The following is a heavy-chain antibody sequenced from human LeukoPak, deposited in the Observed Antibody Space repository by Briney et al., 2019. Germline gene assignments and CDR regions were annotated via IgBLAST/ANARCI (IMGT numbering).Heavy chain of an antibody. CDR2: ISAYNGNT. J-gene: IGHJ6*02. V-gene: IGHV1-18*01. CDR1: GYTFTSYG. CDR3: AREYSSPYYYYGMDA. Sequence: ASVKVSCKASGYTFTSYGISWVRQAPGQGLEWMGWISAYNGNTNYAQKLQGRVTMTTDTSTSTGNMELRSLRSNATAVYYCAREYSSPYYYYGMDAWGQGTTVTVSS. D-gene: IGHD6-13*01.